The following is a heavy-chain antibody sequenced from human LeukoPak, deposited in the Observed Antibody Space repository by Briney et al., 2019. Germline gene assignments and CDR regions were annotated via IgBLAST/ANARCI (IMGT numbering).Heavy chain of an antibody. CDR3: ARDPPFSIVVVPAAPEDYYYGMDV. V-gene: IGHV1-69*13. Sequence: SVKVSCKASGGTFSSYAISWVRQAPGQGLEWMGGIIPIFGTANYAQKFQGRVTITADESTSTAYMELRSLRSDDTAVHYCARDPPFSIVVVPAAPEDYYYGMDVWGQGTTVTVSS. CDR1: GGTFSSYA. J-gene: IGHJ6*02. D-gene: IGHD2-2*01. CDR2: IIPIFGTA.